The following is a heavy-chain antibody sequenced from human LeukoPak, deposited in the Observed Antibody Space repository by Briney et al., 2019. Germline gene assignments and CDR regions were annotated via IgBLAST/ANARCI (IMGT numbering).Heavy chain of an antibody. J-gene: IGHJ3*02. CDR1: GGTFSSYA. D-gene: IGHD6-13*01. CDR3: ARGISSSWYHNDAFDI. CDR2: IIPIFGTA. Sequence: GASVKVSCKASGGTFSSYAITWVRQAPGQGLEWMGEIIPIFGTANYAQKFQGRVTITADKSTSTAYMELSSLRSEDTAVYYCARGISSSWYHNDAFDIWGQGTMVTVSS. V-gene: IGHV1-69*06.